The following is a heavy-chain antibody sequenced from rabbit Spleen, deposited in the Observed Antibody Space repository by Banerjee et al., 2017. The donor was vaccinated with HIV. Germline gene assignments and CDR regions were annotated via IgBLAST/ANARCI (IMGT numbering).Heavy chain of an antibody. CDR3: ARDSGSSFSSYGMDL. CDR2: IDTGDGDT. Sequence: LEESGGGLVKPGGTLTLTCTVSGFSFSSNWICWVRQAPGKGLEWIGCIDTGDGDTDYANWPKGRFTISKTSSTTVTLQMTSLTAADTATYFCARDSGSSFSSYGMDLWGPGTLVTVS. V-gene: IGHV1S45*01. D-gene: IGHD8-1*01. CDR1: GFSFSSNW. J-gene: IGHJ6*01.